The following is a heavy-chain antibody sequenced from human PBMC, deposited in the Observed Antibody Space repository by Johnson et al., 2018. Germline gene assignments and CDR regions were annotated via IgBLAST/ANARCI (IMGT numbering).Heavy chain of an antibody. CDR1: GYTFTAYY. CDR2: INPNSGGT. Sequence: QVQLVQSGAEVRKPGASVKVSCKAYGYTFTAYYMHWVRQAPGQGLEWMGWINPNSGGTNYAQKFQGRVTMTRDTSSSTAYMELSRLGSDDTAGYYCARGRWSSSGAFDIWGQGTMVTVSS. V-gene: IGHV1-2*02. CDR3: ARGRWSSSGAFDI. J-gene: IGHJ3*02. D-gene: IGHD6-19*01.